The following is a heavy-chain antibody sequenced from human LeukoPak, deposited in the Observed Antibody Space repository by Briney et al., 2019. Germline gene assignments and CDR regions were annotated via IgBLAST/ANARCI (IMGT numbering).Heavy chain of an antibody. D-gene: IGHD6-19*01. V-gene: IGHV3-30*18. CDR3: AKDDGVAVAGTGTFDP. Sequence: GGSLRLSCAASGFTISSYGMHWVRQAPGKGLEWVAVISYDGSNKYYADSVKGRFTISRDNSKNTLYLQMNSPRAEDTAVYYCAKDDGVAVAGTGTFDPWGQVTLVTVSS. CDR1: GFTISSYG. J-gene: IGHJ5*02. CDR2: ISYDGSNK.